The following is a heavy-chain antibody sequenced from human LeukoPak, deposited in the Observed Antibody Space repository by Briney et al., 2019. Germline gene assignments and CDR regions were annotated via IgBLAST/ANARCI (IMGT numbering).Heavy chain of an antibody. V-gene: IGHV4-34*01. CDR2: INRSGST. J-gene: IGHJ4*02. D-gene: IGHD6-13*01. CDR3: ARQNPAAEGQGLDY. CDR1: GGSFSGYY. Sequence: SETLSLTCAVYGGSFSGYYWSWIRQPPGKGLEWIGEINRSGSTNYNPSLKSRVTISVDTSKNQFSLKLSSVTAADTAVYYCARQNPAAEGQGLDYWGQGALVTVSS.